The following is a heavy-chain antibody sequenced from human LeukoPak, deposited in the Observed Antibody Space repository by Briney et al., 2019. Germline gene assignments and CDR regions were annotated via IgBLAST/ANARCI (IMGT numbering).Heavy chain of an antibody. V-gene: IGHV3-7*01. Sequence: GGSLRLSCAASGFTFSSYWMSWVRQAPGKGLEWVANIKQDGSEKYYVDSVKGRFTISRDNAKNSLYLQMNSLRAEDTAAYYCASLYSSGWTRDYWGQGTLVTVSS. CDR1: GFTFSSYW. D-gene: IGHD6-19*01. J-gene: IGHJ4*02. CDR2: IKQDGSEK. CDR3: ASLYSSGWTRDY.